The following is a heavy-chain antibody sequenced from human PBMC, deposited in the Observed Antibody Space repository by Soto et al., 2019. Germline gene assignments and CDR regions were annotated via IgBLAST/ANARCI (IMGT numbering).Heavy chain of an antibody. CDR3: ARDCSGGSCYPGMDV. D-gene: IGHD2-15*01. V-gene: IGHV3-21*01. J-gene: IGHJ6*02. Sequence: PGGSLRLSCAASGFNFNSYSLNWVRQAPGKRPEWLSSISSSGYIFSTDSVRGRFTISRDNAKNSVYLQINSLRAEDTAVYFCARDCSGGSCYPGMDVWGQGTTVTVSS. CDR1: GFNFNSYS. CDR2: ISSSGYI.